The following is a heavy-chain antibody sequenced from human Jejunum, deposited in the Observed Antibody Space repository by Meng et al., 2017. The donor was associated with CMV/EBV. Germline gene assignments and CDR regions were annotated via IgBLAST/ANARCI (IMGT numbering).Heavy chain of an antibody. Sequence: EGQLVESGGGLVQPGGSLRLSCAASGFSFNGYWMHWVRQAPGKGLVWVSHINSDGSSTTYADSVKGRFTISRDNAKNTLFLQMNSLRAEDTAVYYCARVGSTSQYFQHWGQGTLVTVSS. CDR3: ARVGSTSQYFQH. V-gene: IGHV3-74*01. CDR2: INSDGSST. J-gene: IGHJ1*01. D-gene: IGHD2-2*01. CDR1: GFSFNGYW.